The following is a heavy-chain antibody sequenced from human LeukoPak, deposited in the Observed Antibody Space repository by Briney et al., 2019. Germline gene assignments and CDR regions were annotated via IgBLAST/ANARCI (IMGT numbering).Heavy chain of an antibody. J-gene: IGHJ6*02. D-gene: IGHD3-9*01. Sequence: SETLSLTCTVSGGSISSGGAYWSWIRQPPGKGLEWIGYFYHSGNTYYNPSLKSRATISVDRAKNQFSLQLSSVTAADTAVYYCARDPLWNDILTGYTNYYGMDVWGQGTTVTVSS. CDR2: FYHSGNT. CDR1: GGSISSGGAY. V-gene: IGHV4-30-2*01. CDR3: ARDPLWNDILTGYTNYYGMDV.